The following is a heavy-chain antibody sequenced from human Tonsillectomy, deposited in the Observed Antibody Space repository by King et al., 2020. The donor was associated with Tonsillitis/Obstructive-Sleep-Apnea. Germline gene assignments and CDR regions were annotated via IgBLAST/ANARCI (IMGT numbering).Heavy chain of an antibody. D-gene: IGHD6-6*01. CDR1: GFTFSSYG. CDR2: IWYDGSNK. CDR3: ASCSSSSGYYYYMDV. V-gene: IGHV3-33*01. Sequence: VQLVESGGGVVQPGRSLRLSCAASGFTFSSYGMQWVRQAPGKGLEWVAVIWYDGSNKYYADSVKGRFTISRDNSKNTLYLQMNSLRAEDTAVYYCASCSSSSGYYYYMDVWGKGTTVTVSS. J-gene: IGHJ6*03.